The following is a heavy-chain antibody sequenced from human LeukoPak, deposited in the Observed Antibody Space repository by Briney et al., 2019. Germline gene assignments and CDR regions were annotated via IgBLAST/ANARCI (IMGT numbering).Heavy chain of an antibody. V-gene: IGHV3-21*06. J-gene: IGHJ4*02. Sequence: PGGSRRLSCATSGFTFSNYAVSWVRQAPGKGLEWISSISSSSSYIYYADSVKGRFTISRDNSKNMLYLQMSSLRTEDTAVYYCVKVYAASSGFYYDYWGQGTLVTDSS. CDR3: VKVYAASSGFYYDY. CDR2: ISSSSSYI. D-gene: IGHD3-22*01. CDR1: GFTFSNYA.